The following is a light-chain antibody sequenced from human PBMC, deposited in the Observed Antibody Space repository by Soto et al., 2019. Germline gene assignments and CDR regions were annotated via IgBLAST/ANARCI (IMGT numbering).Light chain of an antibody. V-gene: IGKV3-20*01. J-gene: IGKJ4*01. Sequence: EIVLTQSPGTLSLSPGERATLSCRASQSVSSNYLAWYQQKPGQAPRLLIYGASSRATGIPDRFSGSGSGTDFTLTISRLEPEDFAVYYCRQYGGSFTFGGGTTVEIK. CDR2: GAS. CDR1: QSVSSNY. CDR3: RQYGGSFT.